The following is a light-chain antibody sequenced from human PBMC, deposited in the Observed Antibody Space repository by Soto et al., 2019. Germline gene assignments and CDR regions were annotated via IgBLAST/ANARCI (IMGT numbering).Light chain of an antibody. V-gene: IGLV1-51*01. CDR3: GTWDSSLSAGV. J-gene: IGLJ2*01. CDR1: SSNIGNNY. CDR2: DNN. Sequence: QSVLTQPPSVSVAPGQKVTISCSGSSSNIGNNYVSWYQQLPGTAPKLLIYDNNKRPPGIPDRFSGSKSGTSATLGITGLQTGDEADYYCGTWDSSLSAGVFGGGTKLTVL.